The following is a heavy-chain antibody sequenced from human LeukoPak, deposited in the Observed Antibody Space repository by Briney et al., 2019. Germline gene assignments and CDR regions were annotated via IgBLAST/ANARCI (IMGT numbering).Heavy chain of an antibody. D-gene: IGHD3-10*01. CDR1: GFTFSSYA. CDR3: ARDSLDGSGSYYNEFDY. CDR2: ISYDGSNK. V-gene: IGHV3-30*04. Sequence: GRSLRLSCAASGFTFSSYAMHWVRQAPGKGLEWVAVISYDGSNKYHADSVKGRFTISRDNSKNTLYLQMNSLRAEDTAVYYCARDSLDGSGSYYNEFDYWGQGTLVTVSS. J-gene: IGHJ4*02.